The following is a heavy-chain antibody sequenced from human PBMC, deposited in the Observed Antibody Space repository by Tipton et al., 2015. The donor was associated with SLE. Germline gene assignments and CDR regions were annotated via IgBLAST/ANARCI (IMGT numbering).Heavy chain of an antibody. J-gene: IGHJ4*02. CDR2: IYAGGST. CDR3: AILRYFDWLGYFDY. Sequence: LSLTCAASGFTFSSYTMSWVRQAPGKGLGGVSLIYAGGSTYYADSVKGRFTISRDNSKNTLYLQMNSLRAEDTAVYYCAILRYFDWLGYFDYWGQGTLVTVSS. V-gene: IGHV3-23*03. D-gene: IGHD3-9*01. CDR1: GFTFSSYT.